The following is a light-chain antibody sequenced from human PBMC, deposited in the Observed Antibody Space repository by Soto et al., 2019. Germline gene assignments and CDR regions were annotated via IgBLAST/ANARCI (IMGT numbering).Light chain of an antibody. CDR3: HQYGSSPQT. CDR2: GAS. V-gene: IGKV3-20*01. J-gene: IGKJ1*01. CDR1: QSVSSSY. Sequence: EIVMTQSPVTLSVSPGERATLSCRASQSVSSSYLAWYQQKPGQAPRLLIYGASTRATGIPDRFSGGGSGTDFTLTISRLEPEDFAVYYCHQYGSSPQTFGQGTKVDI.